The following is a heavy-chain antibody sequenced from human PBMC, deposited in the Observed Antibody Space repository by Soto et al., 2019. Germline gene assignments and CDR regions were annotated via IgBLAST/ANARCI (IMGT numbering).Heavy chain of an antibody. CDR1: GGTFGTYG. Sequence: SVKVSCKASGGTFGTYGISWVRQAPGQGLEWMGGIVPLIGTPNYAQKFQGRVTITADELTSTVHMQLSSLRSDDTAVYYCARGPGSDSYYYSWGQGTLVTVSS. V-gene: IGHV1-69*13. D-gene: IGHD3-22*01. CDR2: IVPLIGTP. J-gene: IGHJ4*02. CDR3: ARGPGSDSYYYS.